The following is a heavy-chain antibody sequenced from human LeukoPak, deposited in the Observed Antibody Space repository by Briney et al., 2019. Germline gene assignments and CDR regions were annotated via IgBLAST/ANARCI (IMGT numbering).Heavy chain of an antibody. CDR2: ISDSEST. J-gene: IGHJ4*02. V-gene: IGHV4-59*01. CDR1: GGSINGYY. CDR3: ARDPGYSYFDS. Sequence: PSETLSLTCTVSGGSINGYYWCWIRQPPGKGLQWIGYISDSESTNYNPSLKSRVTISVDTAKNQFSLKLTSVTAADTAIYYCARDPGYSYFDSWGQGTLVTVSS. D-gene: IGHD5-18*01.